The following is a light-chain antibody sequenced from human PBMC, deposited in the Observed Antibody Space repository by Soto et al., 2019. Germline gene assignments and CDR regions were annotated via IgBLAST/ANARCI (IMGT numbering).Light chain of an antibody. CDR2: PTN. Sequence: QAVVTQEPSFSVSPGGTVTLTCAWSSGSVSTNNYPSWCQQTPGQAPRTLIFPTNTRSSGVPDRFSGSILGNKAALTITGAQADDESDYYCVLYMGRGIWVFGGGTKLTVL. CDR3: VLYMGRGIWV. J-gene: IGLJ3*02. V-gene: IGLV8-61*01. CDR1: SGSVSTNNY.